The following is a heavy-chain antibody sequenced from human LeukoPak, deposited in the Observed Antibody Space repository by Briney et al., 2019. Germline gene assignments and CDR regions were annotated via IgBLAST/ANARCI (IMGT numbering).Heavy chain of an antibody. CDR1: GGSISSYY. Sequence: PSETLSLTCIVSGGSISSYYWSWIRQPPGKGLEWIGYIDDSGSTNYNPSLKSRATISVDTSKNQDPLKLRSVTAADTAVYYCARHDYDSSNWGQGTLVTVSS. V-gene: IGHV4-59*01. CDR3: ARHDYDSSN. CDR2: IDDSGST. D-gene: IGHD3-22*01. J-gene: IGHJ4*02.